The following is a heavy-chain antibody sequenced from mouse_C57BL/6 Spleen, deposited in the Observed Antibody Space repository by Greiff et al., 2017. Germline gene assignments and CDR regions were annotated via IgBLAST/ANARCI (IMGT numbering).Heavy chain of an antibody. CDR1: GFNIKDYY. J-gene: IGHJ3*01. Sequence: EVQLQQSGAELARPGASVKLSCTASGFNIKDYYMHWVKQRTEQGLAWIGRIDPEDGETKYAPKFQGTATITADTSSNTAYLQLSSLTSEDTAVYYGARSRDYDRGAWCAYWGQGTLVTVSA. D-gene: IGHD2-4*01. CDR3: ARSRDYDRGAWCAY. CDR2: IDPEDGET. V-gene: IGHV14-2*01.